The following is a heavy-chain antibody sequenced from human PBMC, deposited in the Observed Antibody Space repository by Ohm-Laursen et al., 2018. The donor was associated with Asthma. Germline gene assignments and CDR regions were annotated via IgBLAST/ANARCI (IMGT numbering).Heavy chain of an antibody. CDR1: GFTFRSYA. J-gene: IGHJ4*02. V-gene: IGHV3-30-3*01. D-gene: IGHD3-3*01. CDR2: GGSYYDGGLK. Sequence: RSLRLSCAALGFTFRSYAMHWVRQAPGKGLEWVAVGGSYYDGGLKYYADSVNGRFTVSRDDSKNTLYLQMNSLRPDDTAVYYCARDVMEWYLPAFDFWGQGTLVTVSS. CDR3: ARDVMEWYLPAFDF.